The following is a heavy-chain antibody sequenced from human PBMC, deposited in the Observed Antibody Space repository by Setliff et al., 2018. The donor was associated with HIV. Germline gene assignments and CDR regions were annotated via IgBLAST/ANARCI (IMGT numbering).Heavy chain of an antibody. CDR2: IYYTGSA. J-gene: IGHJ4*02. D-gene: IGHD3-22*01. V-gene: IGHV4-39*01. CDR1: GGSISSSSYY. CDR3: ASGYQYDSSGYYYVTPIDY. Sequence: SETLSLTCTVSGGSISSSSYYWGCIRQPPGKGLEWIGSIYYTGSANYNPSLKSRVTMSVDTSKDQFSLKLSSVTAADTAVYYCASGYQYDSSGYYYVTPIDYWGQGTLVTVSS.